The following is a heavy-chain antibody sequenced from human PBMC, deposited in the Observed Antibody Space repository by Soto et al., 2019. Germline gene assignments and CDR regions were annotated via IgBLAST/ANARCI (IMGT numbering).Heavy chain of an antibody. CDR3: AGDLGWGYGYGVYGDS. Sequence: EVYLVESGGGVVRPGGSLRLSCAASGFGFDEYGMSWVRQGPGKGLEWVSGINRHGDSTGYADCVKGRFTISRDNAKNYLTLQMNVMGVEDTAFYYCAGDLGWGYGYGVYGDSWGQGTLVSVSS. J-gene: IGHJ5*01. CDR1: GFGFDEYG. CDR2: INRHGDST. V-gene: IGHV3-20*04. D-gene: IGHD4-17*01.